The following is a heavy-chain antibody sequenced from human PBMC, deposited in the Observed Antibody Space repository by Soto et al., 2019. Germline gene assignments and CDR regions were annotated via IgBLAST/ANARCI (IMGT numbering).Heavy chain of an antibody. Sequence: GGSLRLSCAASGFTFSSYGMHWVRQAPGKGLEWVAVISYDGSNKYYADSVKGRFTISRDNSKNTLYLQMNSLRAEDTAVYYCASSSGPWIAARHYWGQGTLVTVSS. CDR2: ISYDGSNK. V-gene: IGHV3-30*03. CDR1: GFTFSSYG. CDR3: ASSSGPWIAARHY. D-gene: IGHD6-6*01. J-gene: IGHJ4*02.